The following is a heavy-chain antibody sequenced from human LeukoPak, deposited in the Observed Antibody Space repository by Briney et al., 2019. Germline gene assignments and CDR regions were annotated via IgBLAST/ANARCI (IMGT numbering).Heavy chain of an antibody. CDR2: IKSKTDGGTT. CDR3: TTFSPRLLGY. CDR1: GFTFSDHY. J-gene: IGHJ4*02. D-gene: IGHD2-21*01. Sequence: GGSLRLSCAVSGFTFSDHYMDWVRQAPGKGLEWVGRIKSKTDGGTTDYAAPVKGRFTISRDDSKNTLYLQMNSLKTEDTAVYYCTTFSPRLLGYWGQGTLVTVSS. V-gene: IGHV3-15*01.